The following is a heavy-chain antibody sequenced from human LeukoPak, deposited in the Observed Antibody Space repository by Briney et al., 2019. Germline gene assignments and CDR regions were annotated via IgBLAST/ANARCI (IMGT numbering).Heavy chain of an antibody. V-gene: IGHV1-8*03. J-gene: IGHJ3*02. Sequence: ASVKVSCKASGHTFTSYDINWVRQATGQGLEWMGWMNPNSGNTGYAQKFQGRVTITRNTSISTAYMELSSLRSEDTAVYYCARGGYCSSTSCYSDAFDIWGQGTMVTVSS. CDR3: ARGGYCSSTSCYSDAFDI. D-gene: IGHD2-2*01. CDR2: MNPNSGNT. CDR1: GHTFTSYD.